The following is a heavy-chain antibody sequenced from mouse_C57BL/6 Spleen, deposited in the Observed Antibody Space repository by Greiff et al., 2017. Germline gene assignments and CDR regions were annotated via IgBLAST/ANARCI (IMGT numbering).Heavy chain of an antibody. CDR3: ARRLYGNYGFYAMDY. CDR2: ISSGSSTI. D-gene: IGHD2-1*01. V-gene: IGHV5-17*01. CDR1: GFTFSDYG. J-gene: IGHJ4*01. Sequence: EVKLVESGGGLVKPGGSLKLSCAASGFTFSDYGMHWVRQAPEKGLEWVAYISSGSSTIYYADTVKGRINISRDNAKNTLFLQMTSLRSEDTAMYYCARRLYGNYGFYAMDYWGQGTSVTVSS.